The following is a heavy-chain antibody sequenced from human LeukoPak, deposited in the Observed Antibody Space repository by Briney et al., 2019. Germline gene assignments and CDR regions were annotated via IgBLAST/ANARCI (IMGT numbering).Heavy chain of an antibody. CDR3: ARGYYCSGGSCYSKWFDP. CDR2: IIPIFGTA. J-gene: IGHJ5*02. Sequence: ASVKVSCKASGYTFTSYGISWVRQAPGQGLEWMGGIIPIFGTANYAQKFQGRVTITTDESTSTAYMELSSLRSEDTAVYYCARGYYCSGGSCYSKWFDPWGQGTLVTVSS. V-gene: IGHV1-69*05. D-gene: IGHD2-15*01. CDR1: GYTFTSYG.